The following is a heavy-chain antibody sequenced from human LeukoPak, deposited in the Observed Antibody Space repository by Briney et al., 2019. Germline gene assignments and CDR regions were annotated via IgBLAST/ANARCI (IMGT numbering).Heavy chain of an antibody. CDR3: ARDSDSSGRLDY. CDR1: GFTFSSYS. D-gene: IGHD3-22*01. Sequence: PGGSLRLSCAASGFTFSSYSVNWVRQAPGKGLEWVSYISSSSTTIHYADSVKGRFTISRDNVKNSLYLQMNSLRDEDTAVYYCARDSDSSGRLDYWGQGTLVTVSS. CDR2: ISSSSTTI. J-gene: IGHJ4*02. V-gene: IGHV3-48*02.